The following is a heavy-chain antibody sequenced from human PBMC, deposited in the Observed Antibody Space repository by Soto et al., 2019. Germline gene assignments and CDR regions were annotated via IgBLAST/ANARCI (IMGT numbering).Heavy chain of an antibody. CDR1: GGSISTYY. CDR2: IYYSGGT. J-gene: IGHJ4*02. CDR3: ARDEDAFDY. V-gene: IGHV4-59*01. Sequence: XTLSLTGTVSGGSISTYYWSWIRQPPGKGLEWIGYIYYSGGTNYNPSLKSRVTISVETSKNQFSMKLTSVTDADTAVYYFARDEDAFDYWGLGTLVTVS.